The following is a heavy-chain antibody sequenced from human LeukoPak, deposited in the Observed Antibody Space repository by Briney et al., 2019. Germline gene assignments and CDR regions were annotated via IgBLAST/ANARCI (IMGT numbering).Heavy chain of an antibody. V-gene: IGHV4-39*07. CDR1: GGSISSSSYY. CDR3: ARDRADGYFDY. D-gene: IGHD4-17*01. CDR2: IYYSGST. J-gene: IGHJ4*02. Sequence: SETLSLTCTVSGGSISSSSYYWGWIRQPPGKWLEWIGSIYYSGSTYYNPSLKSRVTISVDTSKNQFSLKLSSVTAADTAVYYCARDRADGYFDYWGQGTLVTVSS.